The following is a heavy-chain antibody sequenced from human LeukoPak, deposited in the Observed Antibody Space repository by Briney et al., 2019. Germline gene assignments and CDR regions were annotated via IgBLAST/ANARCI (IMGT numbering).Heavy chain of an antibody. CDR2: ISGSGGST. CDR1: GFTFSSYA. V-gene: IGHV3-23*01. CDR3: ARTSGDYDILTGYLRAAWLDP. D-gene: IGHD3-9*01. Sequence: GGSLRLSCAASGFTFSSYAMSWVRQAPGKGLEWVSAISGSGGSTYYADSVKGRFTISRDNSKNTLYLQMNSLRAEDTAVYYCARTSGDYDILTGYLRAAWLDPWGQGTLVTVSS. J-gene: IGHJ5*02.